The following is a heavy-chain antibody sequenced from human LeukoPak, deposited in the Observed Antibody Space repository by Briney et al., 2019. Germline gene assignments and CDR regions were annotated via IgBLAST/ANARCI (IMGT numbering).Heavy chain of an antibody. V-gene: IGHV4-34*01. CDR2: INHSGST. Sequence: SETLSLTCAVYGGSFSGYYWSWIRQPPGKGLEWIGEINHSGSTNYNPSLKSRVTISVDTSKNQFSLKLSSVTAADTAVYYCARGWEEFDYWGQGTLVTVSS. CDR3: ARGWEEFDY. J-gene: IGHJ4*02. CDR1: GGSFSGYY. D-gene: IGHD1-26*01.